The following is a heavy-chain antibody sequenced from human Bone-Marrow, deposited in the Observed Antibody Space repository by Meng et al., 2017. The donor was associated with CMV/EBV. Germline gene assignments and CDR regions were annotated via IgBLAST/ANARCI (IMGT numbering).Heavy chain of an antibody. V-gene: IGHV4-61*01. J-gene: IGHJ5*02. D-gene: IGHD3-3*01. CDR3: AREGYEQYTSYYDAASWFDP. CDR1: GGSVSSGSYY. CDR2: IDYSGST. Sequence: SETLSLTCTVSGGSVSSGSYYWSWIRQPPGKGLEWIGYIDYSGSTNYNPSLKSRVTISVDTSKNQFPLKLSSVTAADTAVYYCAREGYEQYTSYYDAASWFDPWGEGTLVTVSS.